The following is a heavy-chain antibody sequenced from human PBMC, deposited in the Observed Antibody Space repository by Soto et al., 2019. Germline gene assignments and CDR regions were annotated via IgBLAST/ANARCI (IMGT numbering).Heavy chain of an antibody. CDR3: SRFGADGSH. CDR1: GYTFTSYG. Sequence: QVQLLQSGPEVQKPGASVRVSCKTSGYTFTSYGISWVRQAPGQGLEWMGRVSPNNGDTYYAQKFQGRVTMTTDASTNTVYLDLTSLTSDATAIYFCSRFGADGSHWGQGTLVTVSS. J-gene: IGHJ4*02. D-gene: IGHD3-10*01. V-gene: IGHV1-18*04. CDR2: VSPNNGDT.